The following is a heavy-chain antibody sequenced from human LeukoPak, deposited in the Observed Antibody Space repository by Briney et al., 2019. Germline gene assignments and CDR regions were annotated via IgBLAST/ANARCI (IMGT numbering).Heavy chain of an antibody. CDR1: GYTFTSYY. V-gene: IGHV1-46*01. CDR3: ARGAVLRFLGGTFDY. D-gene: IGHD3-3*01. Sequence: GASVKVSCKASGYTFTSYYMHWVRQAPGQGLEWTGIINPSGGSTSYAQKFQGRVTMTRDTSTSTVYMELSSLRSEDTAVYYCARGAVLRFLGGTFDYWGQGTLVTVSS. CDR2: INPSGGST. J-gene: IGHJ4*02.